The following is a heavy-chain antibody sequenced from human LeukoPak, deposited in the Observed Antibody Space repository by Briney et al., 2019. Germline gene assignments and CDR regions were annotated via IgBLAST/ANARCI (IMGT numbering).Heavy chain of an antibody. CDR3: ARGAKLRYFDWLLVWGCHWFDP. CDR1: GYTFTDYY. V-gene: IGHV1-8*02. J-gene: IGHJ5*02. CDR2: MNPNSGNT. Sequence: ASVKVSCKASGYTFTDYYMHWVRQAPGQGLEWMGWMNPNSGNTGYAQKFQGRVTMTRNTSISTAYMELSSLRSEDTAVYYCARGAKLRYFDWLLVWGCHWFDPWGQGTLVTVSS. D-gene: IGHD3-9*01.